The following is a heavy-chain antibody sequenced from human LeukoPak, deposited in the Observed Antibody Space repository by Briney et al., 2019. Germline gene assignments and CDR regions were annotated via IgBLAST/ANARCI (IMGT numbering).Heavy chain of an antibody. CDR2: IFPADSDT. J-gene: IGHJ5*02. CDR3: ARLSGGSP. V-gene: IGHV5-51*01. D-gene: IGHD2-15*01. Sequence: GESLKISCQASGYSFTSSWIGWVRQMPGKGLEWMGTIFPADSDTRYSPSLQGQVTISVDKSNKTAYLQWSSLKASDTAIYYCARLSGGSPWGQGTLVTVSS. CDR1: GYSFTSSW.